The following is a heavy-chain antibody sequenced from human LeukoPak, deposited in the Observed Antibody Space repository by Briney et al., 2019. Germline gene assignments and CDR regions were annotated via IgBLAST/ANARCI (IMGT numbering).Heavy chain of an antibody. J-gene: IGHJ4*02. D-gene: IGHD3-3*01. CDR1: GFTFSRYS. CDR3: AKDARIFGVINYFDS. V-gene: IGHV3-21*01. CDR2: ISSTSTFI. Sequence: GGSLRLSCAASGFTFSRYSMNWVRQAPGKGLEWVASISSTSTFIYSADSVKGRFTISRDTAENSLFLQMNSLRAEDTAIYYCAKDARIFGVINYFDSWGQGTLVTVSS.